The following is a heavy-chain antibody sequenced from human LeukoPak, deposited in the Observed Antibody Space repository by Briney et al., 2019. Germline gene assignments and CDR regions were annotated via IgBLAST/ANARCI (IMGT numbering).Heavy chain of an antibody. V-gene: IGHV3-74*01. Sequence: GGSLRLSCAASGFTFSSYWMHWVRQAPGKGLVGVSHINSDGSSTNYADSVKGRFTISRDNAKNTLYLQMNSLRAEDTAVYYCARVRPSGYPDYWGQGTLVTVSS. J-gene: IGHJ4*02. CDR1: GFTFSSYW. CDR2: INSDGSST. D-gene: IGHD5-12*01. CDR3: ARVRPSGYPDY.